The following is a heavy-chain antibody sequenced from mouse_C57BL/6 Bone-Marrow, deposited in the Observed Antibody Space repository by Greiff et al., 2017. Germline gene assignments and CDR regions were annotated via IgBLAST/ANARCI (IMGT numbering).Heavy chain of an antibody. CDR1: GFTFSSYG. CDR3: ARTPNEGWYFDV. V-gene: IGHV5-6*02. Sequence: DVKLVESGGDLVKPGGSLKLSCEASGFTFSSYGMSWVRQTPDKRLEWVATISSGGSYTYYPDSVKGRFTISRDNPKNTRYLQMSSLKSEDTAMYYCARTPNEGWYFDVWGTGTTVTVSS. CDR2: ISSGGSYT. J-gene: IGHJ1*03.